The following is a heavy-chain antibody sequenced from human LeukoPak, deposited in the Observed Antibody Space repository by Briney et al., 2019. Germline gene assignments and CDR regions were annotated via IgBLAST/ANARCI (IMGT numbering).Heavy chain of an antibody. CDR2: IYYSGST. CDR1: GGSISSYY. Sequence: PSETLSLTCTVSGGSISSYYWSWIRQPPGKGLEWIGYIYYSGSTNYNPSLKSRVTISVDTSKNQFSLKLSSVTAADTAVYYCARSYCSGGSCYSKWGQGTLVTVSS. J-gene: IGHJ4*02. CDR3: ARSYCSGGSCYSK. D-gene: IGHD2-15*01. V-gene: IGHV4-59*08.